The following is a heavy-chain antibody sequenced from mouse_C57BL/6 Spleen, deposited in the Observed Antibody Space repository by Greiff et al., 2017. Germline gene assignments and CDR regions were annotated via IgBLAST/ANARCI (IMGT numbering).Heavy chain of an antibody. CDR3: ARKEGDVWFAY. CDR1: GYTFTGYW. Sequence: QVQLQQSGAELMTPGASVKLSCKATGYTFTGYWIEWVKQRPGHGLEWIGEILPGSGSTNYNEKFKGKATFTSDKSSNTAYMQLSSLTTEDSAIYYCARKEGDVWFAYWGQGTLVTVSA. CDR2: ILPGSGST. J-gene: IGHJ3*01. D-gene: IGHD2-13*01. V-gene: IGHV1-9*01.